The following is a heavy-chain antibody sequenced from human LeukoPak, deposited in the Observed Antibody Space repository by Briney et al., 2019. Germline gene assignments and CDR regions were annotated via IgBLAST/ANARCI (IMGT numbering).Heavy chain of an antibody. V-gene: IGHV4-39*01. Sequence: PSETLSLTCTVSGGSISSSSYYWGWNRQPPGKGLEWIGSISYSGSTYYNPSLKSRVTISVDTSKNQFSLQLSSVTAADTAVYYCARQHGTNWFDPWGQGTLVTVSS. CDR2: ISYSGST. J-gene: IGHJ5*02. CDR1: GGSISSSSYY. CDR3: ARQHGTNWFDP.